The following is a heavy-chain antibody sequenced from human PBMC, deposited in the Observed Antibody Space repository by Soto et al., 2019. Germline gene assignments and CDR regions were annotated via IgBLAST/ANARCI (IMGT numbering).Heavy chain of an antibody. Sequence: SQTLSLTCAITGDSVSSNSAGWSWVRQSPSRGLEWLGRTYYRSKWYYEYAVSVRGRITINPDTSKNQYSLQLNSVTPEDTAVYFCARGEQYSGRIFDYWGPATLVTVSS. V-gene: IGHV6-1*01. CDR3: ARGEQYSGRIFDY. CDR1: GDSVSSNSAG. CDR2: TYYRSKWYY. J-gene: IGHJ4*01. D-gene: IGHD1-26*01.